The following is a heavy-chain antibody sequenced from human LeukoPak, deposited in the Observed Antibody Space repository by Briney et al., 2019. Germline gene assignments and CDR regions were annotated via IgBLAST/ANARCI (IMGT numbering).Heavy chain of an antibody. J-gene: IGHJ4*02. V-gene: IGHV1-2*02. D-gene: IGHD1-7*01. CDR3: AIAKLELSPYFDY. Sequence: GASVKVSCKASGYTFTGYYMHWVRQAPGQGLEWMGWINPNSGGTNYAQKFQGRVTMTRDTSISTAYMELSRLRSDDTAVYYCAIAKLELSPYFDYWGQGTLVTVSS. CDR2: INPNSGGT. CDR1: GYTFTGYY.